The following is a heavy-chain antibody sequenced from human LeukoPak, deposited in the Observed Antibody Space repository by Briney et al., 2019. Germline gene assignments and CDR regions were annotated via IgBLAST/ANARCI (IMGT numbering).Heavy chain of an antibody. CDR2: INPNSGGT. J-gene: IGHJ4*02. CDR3: AREENVAGANGFDY. CDR1: GYTFTGYY. Sequence: ASVKVSCKASGYTFTGYYMHWVRQAPGQGLEWMGWINPNSGGTNYAQKFQGRVTMTRDTSISTAYMELSSLRSEDTAVYYCAREENVAGANGFDYWGQGTLVTVSS. V-gene: IGHV1-2*02. D-gene: IGHD1-26*01.